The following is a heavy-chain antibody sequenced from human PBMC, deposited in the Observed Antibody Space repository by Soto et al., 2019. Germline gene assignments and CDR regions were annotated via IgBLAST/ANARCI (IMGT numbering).Heavy chain of an antibody. CDR1: GYSFTRYH. D-gene: IGHD1-7*01. Sequence: ASVKVSCKASGYSFTRYHMHWVRQAPGQGLEWMGWINPGSGVTNQAQKFQGRVTMTRDTSITTTYMELNSLTSDDTAVYYCARVAGHKNSRFDTWGQGALVTVST. J-gene: IGHJ4*02. CDR3: ARVAGHKNSRFDT. CDR2: INPGSGVT. V-gene: IGHV1-2*02.